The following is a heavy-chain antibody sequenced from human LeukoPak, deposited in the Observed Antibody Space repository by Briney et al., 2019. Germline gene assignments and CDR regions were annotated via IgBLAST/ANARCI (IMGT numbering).Heavy chain of an antibody. CDR3: ARVPSPNSAIVGDR. Sequence: GGSLRLSCAASGFTFGSFEMNWVRQAPGKSLEWVAWIHNSWNKIYYADSVKGRFSISRDNARDSLYLQMTGLRVDDTGVYFCARVPSPNSAIVGDRWGQGTVVSVSP. CDR2: IHNSWNKI. J-gene: IGHJ5*02. CDR1: GFTFGSFE. D-gene: IGHD1-26*01. V-gene: IGHV3-48*03.